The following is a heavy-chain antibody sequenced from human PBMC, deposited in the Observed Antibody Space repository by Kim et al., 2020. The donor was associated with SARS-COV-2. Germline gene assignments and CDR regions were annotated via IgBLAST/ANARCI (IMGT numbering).Heavy chain of an antibody. CDR1: GFAMSSYG. CDR3: ARDYAGYFKGLEV. V-gene: IGHV3-33*01. J-gene: IGHJ6*02. D-gene: IGHD3-9*01. Sequence: GGSLRLSCAASGFAMSSYGMHWVRQAPGKGLEWVSLIWYDGGNKYYADSVKGRFTISRDNSKNTLYLQMNSLRAEDTAVYYCARDYAGYFKGLEVWGQGTTVTVSS. CDR2: IWYDGGNK.